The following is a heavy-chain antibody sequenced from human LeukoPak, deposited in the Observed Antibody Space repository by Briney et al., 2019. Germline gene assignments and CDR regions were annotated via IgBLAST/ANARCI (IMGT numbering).Heavy chain of an antibody. CDR3: ARTRSDIVAYFDY. D-gene: IGHD5-12*01. J-gene: IGHJ4*02. CDR1: GFTFSSYA. CDR2: ISYDGSNK. V-gene: IGHV3-30-3*01. Sequence: GGSLRLSCAASGFTFSSYAMHWVRQAPGKGLEWVAVISYDGSNKYYADSVKGRFTISRDNSKNTLYLQMNSLRAEDTAVYYCARTRSDIVAYFDYWGQGTLVTVSS.